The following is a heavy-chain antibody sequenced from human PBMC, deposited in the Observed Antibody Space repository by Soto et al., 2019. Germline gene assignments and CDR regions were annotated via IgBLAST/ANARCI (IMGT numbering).Heavy chain of an antibody. CDR2: IYPGDSDT. J-gene: IGHJ4*02. CDR1: GYSFTSYW. Sequence: GESLKISCKGSGYSFTSYWIGWVRQMPGKGLEWMGIIYPGDSDTRYSPSFQGQVTISADKSISTAYLQWSSLKASDTAMYYCARHCSGGSCYPNEFDDRGQGTLVTVSS. D-gene: IGHD2-15*01. V-gene: IGHV5-51*01. CDR3: ARHCSGGSCYPNEFDD.